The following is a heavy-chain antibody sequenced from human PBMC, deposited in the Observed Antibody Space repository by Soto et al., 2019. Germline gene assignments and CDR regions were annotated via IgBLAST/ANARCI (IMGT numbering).Heavy chain of an antibody. CDR3: AKDGIAYCSSTSCYGGYDY. CDR2: ISYDGSNK. J-gene: IGHJ4*02. Sequence: QVQLVQSGAEVKKPGSSVKVSCKASGGTFSSYGMHWVRQAPGKGLEWVAVISYDGSNKYYADSVKGRFTISRDNSKNTLYLQMNSLRAEDTAVYYCAKDGIAYCSSTSCYGGYDYWGQGTLVTVSS. V-gene: IGHV3-30*18. D-gene: IGHD2-2*01. CDR1: GGTFSSYG.